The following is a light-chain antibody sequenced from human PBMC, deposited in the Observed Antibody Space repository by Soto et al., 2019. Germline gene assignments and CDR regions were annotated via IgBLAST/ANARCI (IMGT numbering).Light chain of an antibody. V-gene: IGKV1-5*03. CDR2: KAS. CDR3: QQYNSWT. Sequence: DIQMTQSPSTLSASVGDRVTITCRASQSISSWLAWYQQKPGKAPKLLIYKASSLESGVPSRFSGSGSGTEFTLTISSLRPDDFATYSCQQYNSWTFGQGTKVEIK. CDR1: QSISSW. J-gene: IGKJ1*01.